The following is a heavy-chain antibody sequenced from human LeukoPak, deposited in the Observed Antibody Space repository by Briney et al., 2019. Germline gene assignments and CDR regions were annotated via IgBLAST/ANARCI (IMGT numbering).Heavy chain of an antibody. J-gene: IGHJ6*02. Sequence: SETLSLTRAVYGGSFSGYYWSWIRQPPGKGLEWIGEINHSGSTNYNPSLKSRVTISVDTSKNQFSLKLSSVTAADTAVYYCARVKTIFGVVITYYYYYGMDVWGQGTTVTVSS. D-gene: IGHD3-3*01. V-gene: IGHV4-34*01. CDR1: GGSFSGYY. CDR2: INHSGST. CDR3: ARVKTIFGVVITYYYYYGMDV.